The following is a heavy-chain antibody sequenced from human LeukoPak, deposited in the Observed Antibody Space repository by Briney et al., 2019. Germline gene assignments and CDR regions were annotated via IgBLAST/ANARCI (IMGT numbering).Heavy chain of an antibody. CDR2: INHSGST. D-gene: IGHD1-26*01. J-gene: IGHJ5*02. CDR3: ARAPEGLEGATPDFDP. Sequence: SETLSLTCAVYGGSFSGYYWSWIRQPPGKGLEWIGEINHSGSTNYNPSLKSRVTISVDTSKNQFSLKLSSVTAADTAVYYCARAPEGLEGATPDFDPWGQGTLVTVSS. V-gene: IGHV4-34*01. CDR1: GGSFSGYY.